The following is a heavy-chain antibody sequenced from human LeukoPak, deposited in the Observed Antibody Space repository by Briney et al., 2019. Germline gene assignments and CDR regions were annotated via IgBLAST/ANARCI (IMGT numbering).Heavy chain of an antibody. J-gene: IGHJ5*02. CDR1: GFTFSSYG. V-gene: IGHV3-30*18. D-gene: IGHD3-10*01. CDR2: ISYDGSNK. Sequence: PGGSLRLSCAASGFTFSSYGMHWVRQAPGKGLEWVAVISYDGSNKYYADSVKGRFTISRDNSKNTLYLQMNSLRAEDTAVYYCAKDPGFGEFLSNLPKFDPWGQGTLVIVSS. CDR3: AKDPGFGEFLSNLPKFDP.